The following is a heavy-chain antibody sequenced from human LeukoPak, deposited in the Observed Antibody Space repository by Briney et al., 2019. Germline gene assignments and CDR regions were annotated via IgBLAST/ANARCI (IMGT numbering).Heavy chain of an antibody. D-gene: IGHD4-17*01. CDR1: GGSIISTSYY. V-gene: IGHV4-39*01. CDR3: ATPAGPYGDYDY. J-gene: IGHJ4*02. CDR2: IYYSGTT. Sequence: SSDTLSLICTVSGGSIISTSYYWGWVRQPPGKGLEWSGSIYYSGTTYYKSSLKSRLTISVDTSKNQFSLKLTSVTAADTAVYYCATPAGPYGDYDYWGQGTLVTVSS.